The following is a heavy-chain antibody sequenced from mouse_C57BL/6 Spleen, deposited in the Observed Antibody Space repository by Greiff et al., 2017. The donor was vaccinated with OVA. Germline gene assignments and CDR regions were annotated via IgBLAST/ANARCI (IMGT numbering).Heavy chain of an antibody. D-gene: IGHD1-1*01. V-gene: IGHV1-15*01. CDR3: TRSYGSSYDAMDY. Sequence: QVQLQQSGAELVRPGASVTLSCKASGYTFTDYEMHWVKQTPVHGLEWIGAIDPETGGNAYNQKFKGKAILTADKSSSTAYMELRSLTSEDSAVYYCTRSYGSSYDAMDYWGQGTSVTVSS. CDR2: IDPETGGN. CDR1: GYTFTDYE. J-gene: IGHJ4*01.